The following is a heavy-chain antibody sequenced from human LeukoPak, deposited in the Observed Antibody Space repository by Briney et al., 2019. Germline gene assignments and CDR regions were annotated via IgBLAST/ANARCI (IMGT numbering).Heavy chain of an antibody. D-gene: IGHD2-2*02. CDR2: ISYDGSNK. Sequence: GGSLTLSCAASGFTFSSYGMHWVRQAPGKGLEWVAVISYDGSNKYYADSVKGRFTISRDNSKNTLYLQMNSLIAEDTAVYYCAKDSGYIDYWGQGTLVTVSS. J-gene: IGHJ4*02. V-gene: IGHV3-30*18. CDR1: GFTFSSYG. CDR3: AKDSGYIDY.